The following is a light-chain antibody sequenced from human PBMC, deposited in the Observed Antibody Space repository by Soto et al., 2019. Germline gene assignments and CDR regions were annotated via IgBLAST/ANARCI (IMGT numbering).Light chain of an antibody. Sequence: QSVLTQPPSVSGAPGQRVTISCTGSSSHIGSGYDVHWYQQLPGTAPKLLIYGNNNRPSGVPDRFSGSKSGTSASLAITGLQAEDAADYYCQSYDSSLRSVFGGGTKVTVL. J-gene: IGLJ2*01. CDR2: GNN. CDR1: SSHIGSGYD. CDR3: QSYDSSLRSV. V-gene: IGLV1-40*01.